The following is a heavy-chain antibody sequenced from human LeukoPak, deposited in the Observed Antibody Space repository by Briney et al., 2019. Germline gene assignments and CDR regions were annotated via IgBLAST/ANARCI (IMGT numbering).Heavy chain of an antibody. CDR3: ASRYFDWLSGDAEYFQH. CDR1: GGSVSSGSYY. D-gene: IGHD3-9*01. Sequence: SETLSLTCSVSGGSVSSGSYYWSWIRQPPGKGLEWIGYIYYSGSTNYNPSLKGRVTISVDTSKNQFSLKLSSVTAADTAVYYCASRYFDWLSGDAEYFQHWGQGTLVTVSS. CDR2: IYYSGST. V-gene: IGHV4-61*01. J-gene: IGHJ1*01.